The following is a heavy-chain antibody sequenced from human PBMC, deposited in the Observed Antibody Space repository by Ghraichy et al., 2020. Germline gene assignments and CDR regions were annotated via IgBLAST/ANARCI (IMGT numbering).Heavy chain of an antibody. J-gene: IGHJ5*02. CDR2: MNEDGTIT. CDR3: ASDLSGRSGS. D-gene: IGHD1-26*01. CDR1: GFTFRNFW. V-gene: IGHV3-74*01. Sequence: GGSLRLSCAASGFTFRNFWMHWVRQVPGKGLVWVSRMNEDGTITTYADSVKGRFTISRDNAKNTLYLQMNSLRVDDSAVYYCASDLSGRSGSWGQGTRVTVSS.